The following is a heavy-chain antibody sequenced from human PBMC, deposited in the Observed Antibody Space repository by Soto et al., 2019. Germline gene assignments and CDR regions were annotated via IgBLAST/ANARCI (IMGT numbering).Heavy chain of an antibody. CDR1: GFTFSTYS. CDR2: ISFSSSTI. J-gene: IGHJ5*02. CDR3: ARDNGMAGSFDP. V-gene: IGHV3-48*02. Sequence: EVQLVESGGGLVQPGGSLRLSCAASGFTFSTYSMNWVRQAPGKGLEWVSYISFSSSTIFYADSVRGRFTISRDNAKNSLYLQMNTLRDEDPAVYYCARDNGMAGSFDPWGQGTLVTVSS. D-gene: IGHD2-8*01.